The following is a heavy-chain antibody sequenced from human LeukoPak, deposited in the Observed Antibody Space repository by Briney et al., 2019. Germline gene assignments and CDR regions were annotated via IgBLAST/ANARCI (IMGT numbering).Heavy chain of an antibody. Sequence: GGSLRLSCAASGFTFSSYGMHWVRQAPGKGLEWVAFIRYDGSNKYYADSVKGRFTISRDNSKNTLYLQMNSLRAEDTAVYYCAKGRGDKVTMVRGVIIAPYYFDYWGQRTLVTVSS. V-gene: IGHV3-30*02. D-gene: IGHD3-10*01. CDR3: AKGRGDKVTMVRGVIIAPYYFDY. CDR2: IRYDGSNK. CDR1: GFTFSSYG. J-gene: IGHJ4*02.